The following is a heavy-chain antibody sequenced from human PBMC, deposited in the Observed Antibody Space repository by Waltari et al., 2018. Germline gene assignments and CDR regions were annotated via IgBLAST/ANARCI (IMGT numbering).Heavy chain of an antibody. CDR1: GGSISSGSYY. J-gene: IGHJ4*02. Sequence: QVQLQESGPGLVKPSQTLSLTCTVSGGSISSGSYYWSWIRQPAGKGLEWIGRIYTSGSTNYNPSLKSRVTISVDTSKNQFSLKLSSVTAADTAVYYCASNGVWSGFDYWGQGTLVTVSS. CDR3: ASNGVWSGFDY. CDR2: IYTSGST. D-gene: IGHD3-3*01. V-gene: IGHV4-61*02.